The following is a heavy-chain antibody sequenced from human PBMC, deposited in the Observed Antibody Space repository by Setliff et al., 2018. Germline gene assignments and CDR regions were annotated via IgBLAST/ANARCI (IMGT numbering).Heavy chain of an antibody. CDR1: GFTFSSYA. Sequence: PGGSLRLSCAASGFTFSSYAMHWVRQAPGKGLEWVAVISYDGSNKYYADSVKGRFTISRDNSKNTLYLQMSSLRPEDTAVHYCARDRPGPYYNFWSGVPEPWGQGTLVTVSS. CDR3: ARDRPGPYYNFWSGVPEP. V-gene: IGHV3-30*15. CDR2: ISYDGSNK. J-gene: IGHJ4*02. D-gene: IGHD3-3*01.